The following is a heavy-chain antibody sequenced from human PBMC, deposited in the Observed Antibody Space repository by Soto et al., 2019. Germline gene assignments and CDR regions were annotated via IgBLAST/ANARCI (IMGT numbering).Heavy chain of an antibody. CDR2: INGYNGNA. CDR1: GYTFTTYG. J-gene: IGHJ6*02. Sequence: QVQLVQSGAEVKKPGASVTVSCKASGYTFTTYGVSWVRQAPGQGLEWLGWINGYNGNAKYAENLQGRVTMTTDTTTSTADMELRSLRSDDTAVYYCASMGDVLYYYYGLDVWGQGTTVTVSS. V-gene: IGHV1-18*01. CDR3: ASMGDVLYYYYGLDV. D-gene: IGHD3-16*01.